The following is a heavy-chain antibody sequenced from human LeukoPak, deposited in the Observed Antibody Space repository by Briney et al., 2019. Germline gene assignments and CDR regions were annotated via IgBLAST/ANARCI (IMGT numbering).Heavy chain of an antibody. Sequence: VASVKVSCKASGGTFSSYAISWVRQAPGQGLEWMGRTIPILGIANYAQKFQGRVTITADKSTSTAYMELSSLRSEDTAVYYCAREVGGVSHPYNWFDPWGQGTLVAVSS. V-gene: IGHV1-69*04. CDR1: GGTFSSYA. J-gene: IGHJ5*02. CDR2: TIPILGIA. D-gene: IGHD3-16*01. CDR3: AREVGGVSHPYNWFDP.